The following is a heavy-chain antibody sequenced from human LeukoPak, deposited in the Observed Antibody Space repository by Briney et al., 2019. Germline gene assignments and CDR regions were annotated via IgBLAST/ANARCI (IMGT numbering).Heavy chain of an antibody. CDR3: ARGSSSAFGMDV. CDR2: IYHSGST. Sequence: SETLSLTCAVSGGSISSGGYSWSWIRQPPGKGLEWIGYIYHSGSTYYNPSLKSRVAISVDRSKNQFSLKLSSVTAADTAVYYCARGSSSAFGMDVWGQGTTVTVSS. CDR1: GGSISSGGYS. D-gene: IGHD6-19*01. J-gene: IGHJ6*02. V-gene: IGHV4-30-2*01.